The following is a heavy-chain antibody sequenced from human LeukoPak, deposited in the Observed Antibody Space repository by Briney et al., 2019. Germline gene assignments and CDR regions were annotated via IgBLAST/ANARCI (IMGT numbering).Heavy chain of an antibody. CDR1: GGSISSYY. CDR3: ARRPLYYVWGSYRLNWFDP. Sequence: SETLSLTCTVSGGSISSYYWSWIRQPAGKGLEWIGRIYTSGSTNYNPSLKSRVTMSVDTSKNQFSLKLSSVTAADTAVYYCARRPLYYVWGSYRLNWFDPWGQGTLVTVSS. J-gene: IGHJ5*02. V-gene: IGHV4-4*07. CDR2: IYTSGST. D-gene: IGHD3-16*02.